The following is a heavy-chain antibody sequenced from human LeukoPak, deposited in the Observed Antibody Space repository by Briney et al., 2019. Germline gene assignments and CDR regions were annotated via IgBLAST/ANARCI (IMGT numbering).Heavy chain of an antibody. CDR1: GGSFSGYY. J-gene: IGHJ4*02. Sequence: PSETLSLTCAVYGGSFSGYYWSWIRQPPGKGLEWVAVISYDGSNKYYADSVKGRFTISRDNSKNTLYLQMNSLRAEDTAVYYCARHRTRFDYWGQGTLVTVSS. CDR2: ISYDGSNK. V-gene: IGHV3-30-3*01. CDR3: ARHRTRFDY.